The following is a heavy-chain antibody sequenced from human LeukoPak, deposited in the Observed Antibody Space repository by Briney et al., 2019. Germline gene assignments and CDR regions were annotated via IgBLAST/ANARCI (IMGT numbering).Heavy chain of an antibody. Sequence: SETLSLTCTVSGGSISSYYLSWIRQPPGKGLEWIGYIYYSGSTNYNPSLKSRVTISVDTSKNQFSLKLSSVAAADTAVYYCARAEGGYSYGHYYYYGMDVWGKGTTVTVSS. V-gene: IGHV4-59*01. CDR3: ARAEGGYSYGHYYYYGMDV. CDR1: GGSISSYY. D-gene: IGHD5-18*01. J-gene: IGHJ6*04. CDR2: IYYSGST.